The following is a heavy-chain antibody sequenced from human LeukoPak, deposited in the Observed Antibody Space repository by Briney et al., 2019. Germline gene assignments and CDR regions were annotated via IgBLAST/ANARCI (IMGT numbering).Heavy chain of an antibody. J-gene: IGHJ4*02. D-gene: IGHD3-22*01. CDR2: ISGSGGST. V-gene: IGHV3-23*01. CDR1: GFTFSSYA. Sequence: PGGSLRLSCAASGFTFSSYAMSWVRQAPGKGLEWVSAISGSGGSTYYAGSVKGRFTISRDNSKNTLYLQMNSLRAEDTAVYYCAKVAYYYDSSGYYPKDDYWGQGTLVTVSS. CDR3: AKVAYYYDSSGYYPKDDY.